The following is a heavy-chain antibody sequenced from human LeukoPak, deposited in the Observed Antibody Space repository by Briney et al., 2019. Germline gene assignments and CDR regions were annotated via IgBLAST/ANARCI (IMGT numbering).Heavy chain of an antibody. J-gene: IGHJ4*02. D-gene: IGHD3-10*01. CDR3: AKVGGSGSYRPVDY. V-gene: IGHV3-30*02. CDR2: IRYDGSDK. Sequence: GGSLRLSCAASGFTFSNYGMHWVRQAPGKGLEWVTFIRYDGSDKYYADSVEGRFTISRDNSKNTLYLQMNSLRVEDTAVYYCAKVGGSGSYRPVDYWGQGTLVTVSS. CDR1: GFTFSNYG.